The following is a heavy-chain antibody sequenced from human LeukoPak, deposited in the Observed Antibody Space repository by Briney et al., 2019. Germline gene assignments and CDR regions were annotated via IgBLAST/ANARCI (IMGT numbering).Heavy chain of an antibody. V-gene: IGHV1-46*01. D-gene: IGHD3-9*01. CDR1: GYTFASYF. CDR3: ARGDILTGYSTLYY. CDR2: INPSDGST. J-gene: IGHJ4*02. Sequence: AAAKDSSMASGYTFASYFMHSVRPAPHQRLEWMGIINPSDGSTSYAQKLQGRVTMTRDMSTSTVYMELSSLRSEDTAVYYCARGDILTGYSTLYYWGQGTLVTVSS.